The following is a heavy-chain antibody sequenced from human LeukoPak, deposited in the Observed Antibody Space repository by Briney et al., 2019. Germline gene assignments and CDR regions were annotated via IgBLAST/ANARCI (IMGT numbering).Heavy chain of an antibody. Sequence: SETLSLTCTVSGGSISSGGYYWSWIRQPAGKGLEWNGRIYTSGNTNYNPSLKSRATISVDTSKNQFSLELSSVTAADTAVYYCARESEIRFLEWLFVFDYWGQGTLVTVSS. J-gene: IGHJ4*02. V-gene: IGHV4-61*02. CDR1: GGSISSGGYY. CDR3: ARESEIRFLEWLFVFDY. D-gene: IGHD3-3*01. CDR2: IYTSGNT.